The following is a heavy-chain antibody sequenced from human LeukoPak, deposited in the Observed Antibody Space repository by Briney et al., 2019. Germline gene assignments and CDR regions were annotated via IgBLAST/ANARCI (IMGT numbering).Heavy chain of an antibody. J-gene: IGHJ4*02. Sequence: SVKVSCKASGGTFSSYTISWVRQAPGQGLEWMGRIIPILGIANYAQKFQGRVTITADKSTSTAYMELSSLRSEDTAVYYCARDRGEKFIVGATSLDYWGQGTLVTVSS. CDR3: ARDRGEKFIVGATSLDY. CDR1: GGTFSSYT. CDR2: IIPILGIA. D-gene: IGHD1-26*01. V-gene: IGHV1-69*04.